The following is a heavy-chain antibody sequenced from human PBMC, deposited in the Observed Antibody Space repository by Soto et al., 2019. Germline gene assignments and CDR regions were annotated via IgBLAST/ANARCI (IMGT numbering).Heavy chain of an antibody. Sequence: PSETLSLTCTVSGGSISSGGYFWSWIRQRPGKGLEWIGYMSYSGPNHYNPSLKSRATISVDTPENQFFLKLSSVTAADTAVYFCASGPDSYDTTVYYYFDYWGQGTLVTVSS. CDR1: GGSISSGGYF. D-gene: IGHD3-22*01. V-gene: IGHV4-31*03. J-gene: IGHJ4*02. CDR3: ASGPDSYDTTVYYYFDY. CDR2: MSYSGPN.